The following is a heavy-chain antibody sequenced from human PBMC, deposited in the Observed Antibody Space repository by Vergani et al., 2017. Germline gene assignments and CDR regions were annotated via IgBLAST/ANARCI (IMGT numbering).Heavy chain of an antibody. CDR1: GFTFSSYG. CDR3: AKDGNGDYLIGFDY. V-gene: IGHV3-30*18. CDR2: ISYDGSNK. J-gene: IGHJ4*02. Sequence: QVQLVESGGGVVQPGRSLRLSCAASGFTFSSYGMHWVRQAPGKGLEWVAVISYDGSNKYYADSVKGRFTISRDNSKNTLYLQMNSLRAEDTAVYYCAKDGNGDYLIGFDYGGQGTLVTVSS. D-gene: IGHD4-17*01.